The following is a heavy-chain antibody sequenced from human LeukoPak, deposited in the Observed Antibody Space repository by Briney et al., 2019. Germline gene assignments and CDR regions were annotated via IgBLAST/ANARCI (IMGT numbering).Heavy chain of an antibody. CDR1: GFTFSSYA. CDR3: AKNRWAASGMDV. D-gene: IGHD6-13*01. V-gene: IGHV3-23*01. Sequence: LPGGSLRLSCAASGFTFSSYAMSWVRQAPGKGLEWVSAISGSGGSTYYADSVKGRFTISRDNSKNTLYLQMNSLRAEDTAVYYCAKNRWAASGMDVWGKGTTVTVSS. J-gene: IGHJ6*03. CDR2: ISGSGGST.